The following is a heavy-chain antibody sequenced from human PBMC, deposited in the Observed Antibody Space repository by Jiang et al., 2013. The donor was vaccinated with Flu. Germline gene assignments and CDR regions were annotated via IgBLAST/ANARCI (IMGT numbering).Heavy chain of an antibody. CDR3: ARDKLPWGVDSGGAFDI. V-gene: IGHV4-31*02. CDR2: IYYSGST. Sequence: SISSGGYYWSWIRQHPGKGLEWIGYIYYSGSTYYNPSLKSRVIISLDTSKNQLSLQLNSVAAADTAVYYCARDKLPWGVDSGGAFDIWGQGTMVAVSS. D-gene: IGHD2-21*02. J-gene: IGHJ3*02. CDR1: SISSGGYY.